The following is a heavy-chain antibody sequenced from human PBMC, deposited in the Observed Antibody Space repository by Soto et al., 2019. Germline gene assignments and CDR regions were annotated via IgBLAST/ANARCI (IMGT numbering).Heavy chain of an antibody. CDR2: IYYSGST. D-gene: IGHD6-6*01. CDR3: ARQSYSRSLGIWFDP. Sequence: ASETLSLTCTVSGGSISSSSYYWGWIRQPPGKGLEWIGSIYYSGSTYYNPSLKSRVTISVDTSKNQFSLKLSSVTAADTAVYYCARQSYSRSLGIWFDPWGQGTLVTVSS. CDR1: GGSISSSSYY. V-gene: IGHV4-39*01. J-gene: IGHJ5*02.